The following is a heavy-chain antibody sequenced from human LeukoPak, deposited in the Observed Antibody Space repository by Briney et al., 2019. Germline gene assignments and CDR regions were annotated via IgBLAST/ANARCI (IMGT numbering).Heavy chain of an antibody. V-gene: IGHV1-46*01. CDR2: INPIGGTT. Sequence: ASVKVSCKASGYTFTSYYIHWVRQAPGQGLEWMGIINPIGGTTDYAQKYQGRVTMTRDTSTSTVYMELSSLRSEHTAVYYCARQQGLQNLNFDYWGQGTLVTVS. D-gene: IGHD4-11*01. CDR3: ARQQGLQNLNFDY. J-gene: IGHJ4*02. CDR1: GYTFTSYY.